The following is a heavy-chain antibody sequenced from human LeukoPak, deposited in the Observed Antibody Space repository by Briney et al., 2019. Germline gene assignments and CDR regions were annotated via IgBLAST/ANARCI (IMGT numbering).Heavy chain of an antibody. J-gene: IGHJ4*02. D-gene: IGHD3-22*01. CDR1: GFTVSSNY. Sequence: PGGSLRLSCAASGFTVSSNYMSWVRQAPGKGLEWVSVIYSGGSTYYADSVKGRFTISRDNSKNTLYLQMNSLRAEDTAVYYCASPNYYGSSGYYSPFDYWGQGTLVTVSS. CDR2: IYSGGST. V-gene: IGHV3-53*05. CDR3: ASPNYYGSSGYYSPFDY.